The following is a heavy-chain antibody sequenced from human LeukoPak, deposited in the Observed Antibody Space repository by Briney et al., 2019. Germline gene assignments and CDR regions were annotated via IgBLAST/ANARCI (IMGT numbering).Heavy chain of an antibody. D-gene: IGHD6-19*01. V-gene: IGHV4-34*01. J-gene: IGHJ4*02. Sequence: PSETLSLTCAVYGGSFSGYYWSWIRQPPGKGLEWIGEINHSGSTNYNPSLKSRVTISVDTSKNQFSLKLSSVTAADTAVYYCARREGISSGWYSDYWGQGSLVTVSS. CDR1: GGSFSGYY. CDR3: ARREGISSGWYSDY. CDR2: INHSGST.